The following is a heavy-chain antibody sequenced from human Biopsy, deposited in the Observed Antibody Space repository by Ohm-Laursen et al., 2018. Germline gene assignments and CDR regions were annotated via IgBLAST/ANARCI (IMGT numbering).Heavy chain of an antibody. CDR3: ARLAI. Sequence: SLRLSCAASGFTFSTYAMNWVRQPPAPGLEWISYISSTSSATTYANSVKGRITVSRDNAKNSLFLQMNSLRAEATAAYYCARLAIWGQGTTVTVSS. V-gene: IGHV3-48*01. CDR1: GFTFSTYA. CDR2: ISSTSSAT. J-gene: IGHJ3*02.